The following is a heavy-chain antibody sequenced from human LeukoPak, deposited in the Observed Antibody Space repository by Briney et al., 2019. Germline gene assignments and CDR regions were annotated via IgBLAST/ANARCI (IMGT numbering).Heavy chain of an antibody. J-gene: IGHJ4*02. V-gene: IGHV3-23*01. Sequence: GGSLRLSCAASGSTFSSYAMSWVRQAPGKGLEWVSAISGSGGSTYYADSVKGRFTISRDNSKNTLYLQMNSLRAEDAAVYYCAKSNYYGSGRPDYWGQGTLVTVSS. CDR2: ISGSGGST. CDR3: AKSNYYGSGRPDY. D-gene: IGHD3-10*01. CDR1: GSTFSSYA.